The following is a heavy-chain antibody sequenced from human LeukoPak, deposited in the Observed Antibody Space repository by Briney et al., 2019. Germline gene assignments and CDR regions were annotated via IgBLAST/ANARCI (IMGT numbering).Heavy chain of an antibody. CDR1: GFTFSSYA. J-gene: IGHJ4*02. V-gene: IGHV3-30*02. CDR2: IRYDGTNN. Sequence: PGGSLRLSCAASGFTFSSYAMHWVRQAPGKGLEWVAFIRYDGTNNYYADSVKGRFTISRDNSKNTLYLQMNSLRAEDTAVYYCAKDRDWASAAGTDFDYWGQGTLVPVSS. D-gene: IGHD6-13*01. CDR3: AKDRDWASAAGTDFDY.